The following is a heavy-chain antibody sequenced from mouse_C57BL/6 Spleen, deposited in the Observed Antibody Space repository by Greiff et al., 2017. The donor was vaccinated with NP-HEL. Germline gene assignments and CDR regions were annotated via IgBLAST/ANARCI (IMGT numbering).Heavy chain of an antibody. D-gene: IGHD1-1*01. CDR2: IYPGDGDT. J-gene: IGHJ2*01. V-gene: IGHV1-80*01. CDR1: GYAFSSYW. CDR3: ARGVLPSVGDFDY. Sequence: QVQLQQSGAELVKPGASVKISCKASGYAFSSYWMNWVKQRPGKGLEWIGQIYPGDGDTNYNGKFKGKATLTADKSSSTAYMQLSSLTSEDSGVYICARGVLPSVGDFDYWGQGTTLTVSS.